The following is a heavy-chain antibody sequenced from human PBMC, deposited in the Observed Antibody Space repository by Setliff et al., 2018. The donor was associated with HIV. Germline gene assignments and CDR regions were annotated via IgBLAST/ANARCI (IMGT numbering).Heavy chain of an antibody. D-gene: IGHD5-18*01. CDR2: IYYSGST. V-gene: IGHV4-39*01. CDR1: GGSISISTYY. Sequence: SETLSLTCTVSGGSISISTYYWGWIRQPPGKGLEWIGTIYYSGSTYYNPSLKSRLSISVDTSKNQFSLKLSSVTAADTAVYYCARRDGYSYGFYFDYWGQGTLVTVSS. J-gene: IGHJ4*02. CDR3: ARRDGYSYGFYFDY.